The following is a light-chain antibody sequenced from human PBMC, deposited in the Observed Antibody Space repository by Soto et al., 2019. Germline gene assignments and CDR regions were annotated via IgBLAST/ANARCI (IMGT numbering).Light chain of an antibody. Sequence: QSVLTQPPSTSGTPGQRVTISCSGSSSNIGTNTVNWYQQFPGTAPKLPIYSNDQRPSGVPDRFSGSKSGTSASLAISGLQSEDEADYYCAAWDDSLKGLVLGGGTKLTVL. V-gene: IGLV1-44*01. J-gene: IGLJ2*01. CDR3: AAWDDSLKGLV. CDR1: SSNIGTNT. CDR2: SND.